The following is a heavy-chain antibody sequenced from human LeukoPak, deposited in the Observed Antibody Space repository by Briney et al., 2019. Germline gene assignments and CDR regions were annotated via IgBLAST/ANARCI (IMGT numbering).Heavy chain of an antibody. J-gene: IGHJ4*02. V-gene: IGHV1-69*04. CDR1: GGTFSSYT. CDR2: IIPILGVA. CDR3: AREVVGATTDY. D-gene: IGHD1-26*01. Sequence: ASVKVSCKASGGTFSSYTISWVRQAPGQGLEWMGRIIPILGVANYAQKFQGRVTITADKSTSTAYMELSSLRSEDTAVYYCAREVVGATTDYWGQGTLVTVSS.